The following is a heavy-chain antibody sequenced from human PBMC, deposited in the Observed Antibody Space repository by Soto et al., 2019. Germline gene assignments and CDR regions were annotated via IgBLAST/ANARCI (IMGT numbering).Heavy chain of an antibody. D-gene: IGHD3-10*01. Sequence: QVQLVQSGAEVKKPGSSVKVSCKASGGTFSSYAISWVRQAPGQGLEWMGGIIPIFGTANYAQKFKGRVTITADESTSTVYMELSSLRSEDTAVYYCARDRGFTMVRGAKGPFDYWGQGTLVTVSS. J-gene: IGHJ4*02. CDR3: ARDRGFTMVRGAKGPFDY. CDR1: GGTFSSYA. CDR2: IIPIFGTA. V-gene: IGHV1-69*01.